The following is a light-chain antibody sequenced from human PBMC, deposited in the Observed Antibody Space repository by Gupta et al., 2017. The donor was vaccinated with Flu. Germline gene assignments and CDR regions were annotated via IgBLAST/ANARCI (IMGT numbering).Light chain of an antibody. Sequence: DIVMTTSPLSLPVTPGEPASISCSSSQSLLHSNGYNYLDWYLQKPGQSPQLLIYLGSQRACGVADRFSGSGSGTDFTLKISRGEAEDVGVYYCRQAKQIPWTFGQGTKVEIK. J-gene: IGKJ1*01. V-gene: IGKV2-28*01. CDR3: RQAKQIPWT. CDR1: QSLLHSNGYNY. CDR2: LGS.